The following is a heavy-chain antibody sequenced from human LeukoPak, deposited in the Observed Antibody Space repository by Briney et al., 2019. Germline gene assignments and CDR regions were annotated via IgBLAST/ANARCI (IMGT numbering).Heavy chain of an antibody. J-gene: IGHJ5*02. CDR2: INTNTGNP. D-gene: IGHD5-18*01. Sequence: ASVKVSCKASGYTFPTDTMNWVRQAPGQGLEWMGWINTNTGNPTYAQGFTGRFVFSLDTSVSTAYLQISSLKAEDTAVYYCARAYSYDGYTWFDPWGQGTLVTVSS. CDR1: GYTFPTDT. CDR3: ARAYSYDGYTWFDP. V-gene: IGHV7-4-1*02.